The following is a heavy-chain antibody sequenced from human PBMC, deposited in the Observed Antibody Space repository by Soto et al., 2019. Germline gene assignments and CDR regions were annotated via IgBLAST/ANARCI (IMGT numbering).Heavy chain of an antibody. CDR2: SLNKANTYTA. CDR3: SRSAVSSSSHSLGYDGLDG. V-gene: IGHV3-72*01. Sequence: EVQLVQSGGGLVQPGGSLRLSCATSGFTFSDHYMDWVRQAPGKGLEWLGRSLNKANTYTAEYAASVRARFVISRDDSRSTLYLHMHSLNTEDTAVYCCSRSAVSSSSHSLGYDGLDGWGQANGVIVPS. J-gene: IGHJ6*02. D-gene: IGHD2-2*01. CDR1: GFTFSDHY.